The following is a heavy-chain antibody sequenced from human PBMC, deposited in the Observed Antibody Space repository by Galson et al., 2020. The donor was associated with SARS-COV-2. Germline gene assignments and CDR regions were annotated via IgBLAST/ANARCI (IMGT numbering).Heavy chain of an antibody. CDR2: INHSGST. CDR1: GGSFSGYY. CDR3: ARFAEGGTAMVKGYYYMDV. J-gene: IGHJ6*03. Sequence: SETLSLTCAVYGGSFSGYYWSWIRQPPGKGLEWIGEINHSGSTNYNPSLKSRVTISVDTSKNQFSLKLSSVTAADTAVYYCARFAEGGTAMVKGYYYMDVWGKGTTVTVSS. V-gene: IGHV4-34*01. D-gene: IGHD5-18*01.